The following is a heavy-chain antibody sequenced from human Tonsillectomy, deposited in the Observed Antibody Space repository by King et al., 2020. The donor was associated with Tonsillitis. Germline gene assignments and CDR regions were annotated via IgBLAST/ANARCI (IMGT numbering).Heavy chain of an antibody. Sequence: QLVQSGGGVVQPGGSLRLSCAASGFTFSSYGMHWVRQAPGKGLEWVAFIRYDGSKKYYADSVKGRFTISRDNSKNTLYLQMNSLRAEDTAVYYCAKNMVRGVNYYGMDVWGQGTTVTVSS. D-gene: IGHD3-10*01. J-gene: IGHJ6*02. CDR2: IRYDGSKK. V-gene: IGHV3-30*02. CDR3: AKNMVRGVNYYGMDV. CDR1: GFTFSSYG.